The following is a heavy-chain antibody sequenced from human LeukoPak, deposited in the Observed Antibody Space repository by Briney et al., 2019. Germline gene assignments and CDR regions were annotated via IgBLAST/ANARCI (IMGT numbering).Heavy chain of an antibody. V-gene: IGHV3-11*04. CDR3: ARRDWVSGAVRAFDI. J-gene: IGHJ3*02. CDR1: GFSFSDYY. CDR2: ISNDSVDK. Sequence: GGPLRLSCVGSGFSFSDYYMSWIRQAPGKGLEWVSYISNDSVDKYYVDSVRGRFTISRDNAKKSMYLQMSGLRVEDTAVYYCARRDWVSGAVRAFDIWGQGTMVTVSS. D-gene: IGHD3-3*01.